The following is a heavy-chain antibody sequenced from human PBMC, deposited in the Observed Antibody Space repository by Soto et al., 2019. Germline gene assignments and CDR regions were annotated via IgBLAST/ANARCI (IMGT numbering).Heavy chain of an antibody. CDR2: ISKSSGTK. Sequence: GGSLRLSCAASGFTFSDYTMNWVRQTPGKGLEWISYISKSSGTKYYDDSVTGRFTISRDNARNSLYLQLNSLRDEDTSIYYCARDLNWAFDSWGQGTLVTVSS. CDR1: GFTFSDYT. CDR3: ARDLNWAFDS. J-gene: IGHJ4*02. V-gene: IGHV3-48*02. D-gene: IGHD3-16*01.